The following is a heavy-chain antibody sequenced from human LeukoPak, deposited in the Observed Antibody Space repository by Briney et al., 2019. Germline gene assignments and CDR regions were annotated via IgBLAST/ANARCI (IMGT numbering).Heavy chain of an antibody. CDR3: ARDAGNSGYGCDL. V-gene: IGHV3-48*01. D-gene: IGHD5-12*01. Sequence: GGSLRLSCAASGFIFSQYSMNWVRQAPGKGLEWVSHIRSSSETFYADSVKGRFTISRGNARNSLYLQMNNLRGEDTAIYYCARDAGNSGYGCDLWGQGTLVTVSS. J-gene: IGHJ5*02. CDR2: IRSSSET. CDR1: GFIFSQYS.